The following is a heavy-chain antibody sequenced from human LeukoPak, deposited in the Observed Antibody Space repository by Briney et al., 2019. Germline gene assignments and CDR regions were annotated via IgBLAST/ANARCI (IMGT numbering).Heavy chain of an antibody. CDR3: ARDAGNSGYGCDL. V-gene: IGHV3-48*01. D-gene: IGHD5-12*01. Sequence: GGSLRLSCAASGFIFSQYSMNWVRQAPGKGLEWVSHIRSSSETFYADSVKGRFTISRGNARNSLYLQMNNLRGEDTAIYYCARDAGNSGYGCDLWGQGTLVTVSS. J-gene: IGHJ5*02. CDR2: IRSSSET. CDR1: GFIFSQYS.